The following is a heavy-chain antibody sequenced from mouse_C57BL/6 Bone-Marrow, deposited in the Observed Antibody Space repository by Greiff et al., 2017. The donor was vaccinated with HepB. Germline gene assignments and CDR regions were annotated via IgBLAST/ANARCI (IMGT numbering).Heavy chain of an antibody. CDR2: IDPETGGT. D-gene: IGHD2-3*01. J-gene: IGHJ3*01. CDR3: TRSDDGYYRYWFAY. CDR1: GYTFTDYE. V-gene: IGHV1-15*01. Sequence: QVQPQQSGAELVRPGASVTLSCKASGYTFTDYEMHWVKQTPVHGLEWIGAIDPETGGTAYNQKFKGKAILTADKSSSTAYMELRSLTSEDSAVYYCTRSDDGYYRYWFAYWGQGTLVTVSA.